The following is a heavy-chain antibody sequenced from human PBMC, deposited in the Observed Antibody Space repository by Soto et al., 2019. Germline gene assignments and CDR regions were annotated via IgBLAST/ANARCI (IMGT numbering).Heavy chain of an antibody. V-gene: IGHV3-9*01. D-gene: IGHD3-10*01. J-gene: IGHJ6*02. CDR2: ISWNSGSI. CDR3: AKDRGYGSGRGEGMDV. CDR1: GFTFDDYA. Sequence: PGGSLRLSCAASGFTFDDYAMHWVRQAPGKGLEWVSGISWNSGSIGYADSVKGRFTISRDNAKNSLYLQMNSLRAEDTALYYCAKDRGYGSGRGEGMDVWGQGTTVTVSS.